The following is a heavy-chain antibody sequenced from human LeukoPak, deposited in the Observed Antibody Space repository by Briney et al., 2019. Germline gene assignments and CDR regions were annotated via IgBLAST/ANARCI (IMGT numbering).Heavy chain of an antibody. J-gene: IGHJ5*02. V-gene: IGHV3-13*04. CDR1: GFTFSNYD. Sequence: GGSLRLSCAASGFTFSNYDMHWVRQATGKGLEWVAGFGVSGATYYSDSVQGRFTISRDDSKNSLYLQMNNLRAGDTTLYYCARGRLVRGVMGGNWFDPWGQGTLVTVSS. D-gene: IGHD3-10*01. CDR2: FGVSGAT. CDR3: ARGRLVRGVMGGNWFDP.